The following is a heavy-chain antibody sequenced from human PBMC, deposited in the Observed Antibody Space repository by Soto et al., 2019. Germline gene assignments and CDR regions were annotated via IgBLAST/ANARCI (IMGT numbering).Heavy chain of an antibody. V-gene: IGHV4-59*01. D-gene: IGHD3-3*01. J-gene: IGHJ6*02. CDR2: IYYSGST. Sequence: ETLSLTCTVSGGSISSYYWSWIRQPPGKGLEWIGYIYYSGSTNYNPSLKSRVTISVDTSKNQFSLKLSSVTAADTAVYYCARVTRNTIFGVVEYYYYGMDVWGQGTTVTVSS. CDR1: GGSISSYY. CDR3: ARVTRNTIFGVVEYYYYGMDV.